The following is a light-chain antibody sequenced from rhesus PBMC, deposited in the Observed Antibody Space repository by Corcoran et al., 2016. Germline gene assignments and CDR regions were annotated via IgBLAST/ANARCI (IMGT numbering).Light chain of an antibody. CDR3: LQGYTTPFT. J-gene: IGKJ3*01. Sequence: DIQMTQSPSSLSASVGDRVTITCRASQGISDYLSWYQQKPRKAPKRLIYPASSLESGVPSRFSGSGSGTEFTLTISSRKPEDFAAYYCLQGYTTPFTFGPGTKLDIK. CDR2: PAS. CDR1: QGISDY. V-gene: IGKV1-36*02.